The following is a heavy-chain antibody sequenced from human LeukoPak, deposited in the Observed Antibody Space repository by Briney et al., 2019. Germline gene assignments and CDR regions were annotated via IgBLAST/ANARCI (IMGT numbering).Heavy chain of an antibody. Sequence: GGSLRLSCAASGFTYSGHNMNWVRQDPGKGLEWISFVSISSGTIYYADSVNGRFRISRDNAKSSLDLEMNSLRAEDTAVYYCARDSTTVVTGGFDYWGQGTLVTASS. V-gene: IGHV3-48*04. CDR2: VSISSGTI. D-gene: IGHD4-23*01. CDR3: ARDSTTVVTGGFDY. CDR1: GFTYSGHN. J-gene: IGHJ4*02.